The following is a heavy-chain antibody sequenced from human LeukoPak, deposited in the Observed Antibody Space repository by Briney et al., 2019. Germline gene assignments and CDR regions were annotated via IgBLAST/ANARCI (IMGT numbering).Heavy chain of an antibody. CDR1: GGSFSGYY. J-gene: IGHJ4*02. V-gene: IGHV4-34*01. CDR2: INHSGST. CDR3: ARRARFLEWYDY. D-gene: IGHD3-3*01. Sequence: PSETLSLTCAVYGGSFSGYYWSWIRQPPGKGLEWIGEINHSGSTNYNPSLKSRVTISVDTSKNQFSLKLSSVTAADTAVYYCARRARFLEWYDYWGQGTLVTVSS.